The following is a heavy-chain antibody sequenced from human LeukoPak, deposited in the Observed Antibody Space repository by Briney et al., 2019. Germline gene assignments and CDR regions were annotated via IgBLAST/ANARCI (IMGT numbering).Heavy chain of an antibody. CDR1: GGSFSGYY. D-gene: IGHD4-17*01. V-gene: IGHV4-34*01. CDR3: ASNDYGDAYPFDY. J-gene: IGHJ4*02. Sequence: SETLSLTCAVYGGSFSGYYWSWIRQPPGKGLEWIGEINHSGSTNYNPSLKSRVAISVDKSNNQLSLILSSVTAADTAVYYCASNDYGDAYPFDYWGQGTLVTVSS. CDR2: INHSGST.